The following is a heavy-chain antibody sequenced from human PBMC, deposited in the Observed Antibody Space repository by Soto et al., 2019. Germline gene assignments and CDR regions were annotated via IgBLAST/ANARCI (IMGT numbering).Heavy chain of an antibody. D-gene: IGHD6-19*01. J-gene: IGHJ4*02. CDR1: GFTFSSYA. Sequence: QVQLVESGGGVVQPGRSLRLSCAASGFTFSSYAMHWVRQAPGKGLEWVAVFSYDGSEKNYADSVKGRFTISRDNSKNTVYLHINSLRPEDTAVYYCARALRYTSGWYAGDYWGQGTLVTVSS. V-gene: IGHV3-30*04. CDR2: FSYDGSEK. CDR3: ARALRYTSGWYAGDY.